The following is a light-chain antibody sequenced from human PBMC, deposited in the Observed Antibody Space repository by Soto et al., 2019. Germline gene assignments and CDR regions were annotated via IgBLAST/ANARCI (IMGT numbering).Light chain of an antibody. CDR1: QSVSSNF. CDR3: QFYGDPPKT. J-gene: IGKJ1*01. CDR2: DAS. V-gene: IGKV3-20*01. Sequence: EIVLTQSPGTLTLSTGERGTLSCRASQSVSSNFLAWYQQKPGQAPRLLIFDASTRATGIPDRFTGSGSGTDFTLTISRLEPEDFAVYYCQFYGDPPKTFGQGTNVDIK.